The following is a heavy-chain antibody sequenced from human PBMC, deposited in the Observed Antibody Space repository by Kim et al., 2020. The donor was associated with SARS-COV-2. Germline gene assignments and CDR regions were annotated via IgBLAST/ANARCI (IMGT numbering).Heavy chain of an antibody. CDR1: GGSISSSSYY. D-gene: IGHD6-13*01. CDR2: IYYSGST. Sequence: SETLSLTCTVSGGSISSSSYYWGWIRQPPGKGLEWIGSIYYSGSTYYNPSLKSRVTISVDTSKNQFSLKLSSVTAADTAVYYCARDFTLAAAGFDYWGQGTLVTVSS. V-gene: IGHV4-39*07. CDR3: ARDFTLAAAGFDY. J-gene: IGHJ4*02.